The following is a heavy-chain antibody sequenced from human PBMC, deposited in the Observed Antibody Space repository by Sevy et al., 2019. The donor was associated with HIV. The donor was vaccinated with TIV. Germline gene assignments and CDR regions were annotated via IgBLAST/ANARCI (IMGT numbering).Heavy chain of an antibody. CDR2: ISGSGRST. J-gene: IGHJ6*02. CDR3: AKGYCSGGSCPRDYYYGMDV. Sequence: GGSRRLSCAASGFTFTSYAMNWVRQAPGKGLDWVSSISGSGRSTYYADSVEGRFTISRDNSKNTLSLQMNSLRADDTAVYYCAKGYCSGGSCPRDYYYGMDVWGQRTTVTVSS. D-gene: IGHD2-15*01. V-gene: IGHV3-23*01. CDR1: GFTFTSYA.